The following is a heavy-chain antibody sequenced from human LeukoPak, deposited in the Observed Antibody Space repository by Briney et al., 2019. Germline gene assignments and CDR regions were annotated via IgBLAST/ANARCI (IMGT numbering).Heavy chain of an antibody. Sequence: PGGSLRLSCAASGFTFDDYGMSWLRQAPGKGLEWVSGINWNGGSTGYADSVKGRFTISRDNAKNSLYLQMKSLRAEDTALYHCARGYSSGSNFDYWGKGTRVTVSS. CDR1: GFTFDDYG. CDR3: ARGYSSGSNFDY. D-gene: IGHD6-19*01. J-gene: IGHJ4*02. CDR2: INWNGGST. V-gene: IGHV3-20*01.